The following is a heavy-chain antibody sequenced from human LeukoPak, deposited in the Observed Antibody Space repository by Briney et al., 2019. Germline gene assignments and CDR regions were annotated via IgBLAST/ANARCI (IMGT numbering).Heavy chain of an antibody. D-gene: IGHD3-3*01. CDR2: INPNSGGT. CDR3: ARINTVFGVINNDY. Sequence: ASEKVSCKASGSTFTGYNIHWVRQAPGQGLEWMGWINPNSGGTNYAQKFQGRVTMTRDTSISTAYMELSTLRSDDTAVYYCARINTVFGVINNDYWGQGTLVTVSS. CDR1: GSTFTGYN. J-gene: IGHJ4*02. V-gene: IGHV1-2*02.